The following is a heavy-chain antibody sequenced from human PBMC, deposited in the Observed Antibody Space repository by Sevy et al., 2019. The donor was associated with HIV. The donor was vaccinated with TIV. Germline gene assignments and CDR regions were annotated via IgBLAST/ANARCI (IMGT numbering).Heavy chain of an antibody. Sequence: APVKVSCKASGYTFTSYGISWVRQAPGQGLEWMGWISAYNGNTNYAEKLQGRVTMTTDTSTSTAYMELRSLRSDDTAVYYCARERSSTIHNWFDPWGQGTLVTVSS. CDR3: ARERSSTIHNWFDP. V-gene: IGHV1-18*01. CDR2: ISAYNGNT. J-gene: IGHJ5*02. D-gene: IGHD2-2*01. CDR1: GYTFTSYG.